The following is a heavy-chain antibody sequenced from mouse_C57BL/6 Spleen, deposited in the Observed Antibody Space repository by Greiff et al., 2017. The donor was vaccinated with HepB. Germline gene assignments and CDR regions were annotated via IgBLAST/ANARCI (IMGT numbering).Heavy chain of an antibody. D-gene: IGHD2-1*01. Sequence: VQLQQSGAELARPGASVKLSCKASGYTFTSYGISWVKQRTGQGLEWIGEIYPRSGNTYYNEKFKGKATLTADKSSSTAYMELRSLTSEDSAVYFCARKEGSGKAWFAYWGQGTLVTVSA. CDR2: IYPRSGNT. CDR3: ARKEGSGKAWFAY. J-gene: IGHJ3*01. V-gene: IGHV1-81*01. CDR1: GYTFTSYG.